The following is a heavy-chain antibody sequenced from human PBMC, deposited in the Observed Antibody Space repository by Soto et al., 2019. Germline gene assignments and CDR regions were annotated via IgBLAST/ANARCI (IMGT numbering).Heavy chain of an antibody. Sequence: EVQLVESGGGLVQPGGSLRLSCAASGFTFSSYWMHWVRQAPGKGLVWVSRINSDGSSTSYADSLKGRFTISRDNAKNTLYLQMNSLRAEDTAVYYCARVVTQYCGSYRTIDYWGQGTLVTVSS. V-gene: IGHV3-74*01. CDR3: ARVVTQYCGSYRTIDY. D-gene: IGHD1-26*01. J-gene: IGHJ4*02. CDR1: GFTFSSYW. CDR2: INSDGSST.